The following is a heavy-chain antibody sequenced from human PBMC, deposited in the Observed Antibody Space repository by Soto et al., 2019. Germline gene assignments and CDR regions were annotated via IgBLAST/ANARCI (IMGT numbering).Heavy chain of an antibody. J-gene: IGHJ5*02. V-gene: IGHV1-18*01. D-gene: IGHD4-17*01. Sequence: QVQLVQSGAEVKDPGASVKVSCKASGYTFTSYGISWVRQAPGQGLEWMGWISAYNGNTNYAQKLQGRVTMTTDTSTSTAYMELRSLRSDDTAVYYCAREITPTTVTMNWFYPWGQGTLVTVSS. CDR1: GYTFTSYG. CDR2: ISAYNGNT. CDR3: AREITPTTVTMNWFYP.